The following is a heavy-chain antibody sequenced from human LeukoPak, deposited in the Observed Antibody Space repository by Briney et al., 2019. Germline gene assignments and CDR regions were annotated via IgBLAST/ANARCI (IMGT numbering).Heavy chain of an antibody. CDR3: ARLTRSSGWYYFDY. V-gene: IGHV4-39*01. CDR1: GGSISSSSYY. J-gene: IGHJ4*02. D-gene: IGHD6-19*01. Sequence: PSETLSLTCTVSGGSISSSSYYWGWIRQPPGKGLEWIGSIYYSGSTYYNPSLESRVTISVDTSKNQFSLKLSSVTAADTAVYYCARLTRSSGWYYFDYWGQGTLVTVSS. CDR2: IYYSGST.